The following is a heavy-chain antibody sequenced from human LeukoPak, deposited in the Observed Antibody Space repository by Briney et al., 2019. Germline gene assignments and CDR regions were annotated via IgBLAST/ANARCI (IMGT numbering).Heavy chain of an antibody. D-gene: IGHD3-10*01. V-gene: IGHV2-5*02. CDR2: IYWDDDK. J-gene: IGHJ4*02. CDR1: GFSLSTSGVG. CDR3: AHRRITMVRGVIGFDY. Sequence: SGPTLVKPTQTLTLTCTFSGFSLSTSGVGVGWIRQPPGKALEWLALIYWDDDKRYSPSLKSRLTITKDTSKNQVVLTMTIMDNVDTATYYCAHRRITMVRGVIGFDYWGQGTLVTVSS.